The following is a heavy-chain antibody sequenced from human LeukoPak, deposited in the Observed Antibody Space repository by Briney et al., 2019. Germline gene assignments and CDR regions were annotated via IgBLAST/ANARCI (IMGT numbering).Heavy chain of an antibody. Sequence: ASVKVSCKASGYTFTSYYMHWVRQAPGKGLEWMGGFDPEDGETIYAQKFQGRVTMTEDTSTDTAYMELSSLRSEDTAVYYCATGSGEYQLQTDYWGQGTLVTVSS. CDR1: GYTFTSYY. V-gene: IGHV1-24*01. CDR2: FDPEDGET. CDR3: ATGSGEYQLQTDY. D-gene: IGHD2-2*01. J-gene: IGHJ4*02.